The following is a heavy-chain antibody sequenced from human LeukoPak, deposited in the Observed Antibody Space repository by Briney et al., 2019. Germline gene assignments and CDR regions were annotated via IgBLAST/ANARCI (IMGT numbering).Heavy chain of an antibody. CDR3: ARDNSVGDTAWWFDP. D-gene: IGHD3-16*01. CDR1: GYTFTGYY. Sequence: ASVKLSCKASGYTFTGYYMHWVRQAPGQGLEWMGLINPTGTSTGYAQKSQGRVTMTRDMSTSTDYMELSSLRSEDTAIYYCARDNSVGDTAWWFDPWGQGTLVTVSS. CDR2: INPTGTST. J-gene: IGHJ5*02. V-gene: IGHV1-46*01.